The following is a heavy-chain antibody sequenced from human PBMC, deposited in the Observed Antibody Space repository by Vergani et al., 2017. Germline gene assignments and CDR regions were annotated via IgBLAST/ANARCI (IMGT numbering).Heavy chain of an antibody. CDR2: ISYDGSNK. Sequence: QVQLVESGGGLVKPGRSLRLSCAASGFTFSSYAMHWVRQAPGKGLEWVAVISYDGSNKYYADSVKGRFPISRDNSKNTLYLQMNSLRAEDTAVYYCARDPTVTADYYYYYGMDVWGQGTTVTVSS. CDR3: ARDPTVTADYYYYYGMDV. CDR1: GFTFSSYA. D-gene: IGHD4-17*01. J-gene: IGHJ6*02. V-gene: IGHV3-30-3*01.